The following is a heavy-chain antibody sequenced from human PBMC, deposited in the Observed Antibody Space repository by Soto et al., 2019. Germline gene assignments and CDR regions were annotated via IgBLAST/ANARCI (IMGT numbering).Heavy chain of an antibody. J-gene: IGHJ4*02. CDR2: IIPIFGTA. CDR1: GGTFSSYA. D-gene: IGHD6-13*01. Sequence: SVKVSCKASGGTFSSYAISWVRQAPGQGLEWMGGIIPIFGTANYAQKFQGRVTITADESASTDYMELSSLRSEDTHVYYWARTRIAXAGMRLHFDYWGQGTLVTVSS. CDR3: ARTRIAXAGMRLHFDY. V-gene: IGHV1-69*13.